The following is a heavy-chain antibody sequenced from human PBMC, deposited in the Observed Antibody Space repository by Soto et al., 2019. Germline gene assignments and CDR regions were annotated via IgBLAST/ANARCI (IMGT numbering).Heavy chain of an antibody. J-gene: IGHJ6*02. CDR3: ARSPGRSSGYYLSCGMDV. CDR1: GFTCDDYA. V-gene: IGHV3-9*01. CDR2: ISWNSGSI. Sequence: EVQLVESGGGLVQPGRSLRLSCAASGFTCDDYAMHWVRQAPGKGLEWVSGISWNSGSIGYSDSVKGRFPISRDNDKNSLELQMSSLRAEATALYYCARSPGRSSGYYLSCGMDVWGQGSTVTVAS. D-gene: IGHD3-22*01.